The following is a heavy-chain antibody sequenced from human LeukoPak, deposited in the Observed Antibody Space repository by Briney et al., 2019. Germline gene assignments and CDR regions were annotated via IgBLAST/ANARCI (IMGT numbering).Heavy chain of an antibody. CDR1: GYTFTGYY. Sequence: ASVKVSCKASGYTFTGYYMHWVRQAPGQGLEWMGWINPNSGGTNYAQKFQGWVTMTRDTSISTAYMELSRLRSDDTAVYYCARDSSSWYGEDYFDYWGQGTLVTVSS. D-gene: IGHD6-13*01. CDR2: INPNSGGT. V-gene: IGHV1-2*04. CDR3: ARDSSSWYGEDYFDY. J-gene: IGHJ4*02.